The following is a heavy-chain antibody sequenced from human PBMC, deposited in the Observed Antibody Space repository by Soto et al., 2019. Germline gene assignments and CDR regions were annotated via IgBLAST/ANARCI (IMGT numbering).Heavy chain of an antibody. V-gene: IGHV1-2*02. CDR2: INLNSGDT. CDR3: ARARPPFNWFDR. J-gene: IGHJ5*02. D-gene: IGHD6-6*01. Sequence: RASVKVSCKASGYTFTDYYMEWIRQAPGQGLEWMGWINLNSGDTNFAQQFQGRVTMARDTSITTAYMDLTRLRSDDTAVYYCARARPPFNWFDRWGQGTLVTVSS. CDR1: GYTFTDYY.